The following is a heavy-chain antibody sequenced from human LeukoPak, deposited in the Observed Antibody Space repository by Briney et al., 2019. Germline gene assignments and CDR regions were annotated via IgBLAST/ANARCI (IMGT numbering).Heavy chain of an antibody. CDR1: GGSISSSSYY. CDR2: IYYSGST. D-gene: IGHD3-22*01. CDR3: ARPGYDSSGYNY. V-gene: IGHV4-39*01. Sequence: PSETLSLTCTVSGGSISSSSYYWGWILQPPGKGLEWIGSIYYSGSTYYNPSLKSRVTISVDTSKNQFSLKLSSVTAADTAVYYCARPGYDSSGYNYWGQGTLVTVSS. J-gene: IGHJ4*02.